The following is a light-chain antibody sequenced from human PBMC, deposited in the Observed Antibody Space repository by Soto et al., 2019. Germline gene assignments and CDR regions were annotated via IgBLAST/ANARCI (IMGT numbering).Light chain of an antibody. V-gene: IGKV3-20*01. CDR3: QQYGSSPRT. Sequence: EIVLTQSPGTLSMSPGERATLSCRASQSISSNYLAWYQQKPGQAPRLLIYGASIRATGIPDRFSGSGSGTDFTLTISRLEAEDFAVYYCQQYGSSPRTFGQVTKVEFK. CDR1: QSISSNY. CDR2: GAS. J-gene: IGKJ1*01.